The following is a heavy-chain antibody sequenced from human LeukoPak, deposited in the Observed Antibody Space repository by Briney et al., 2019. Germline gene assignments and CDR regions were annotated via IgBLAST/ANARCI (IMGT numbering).Heavy chain of an antibody. Sequence: GGSLRLSCAASGFTFSSYSMNWVRQAPGKGLEWVSSISSSSSYIYYADSVKGRFTISRDNSKNTLFLQMNSLIPEDTAVYYCAREGDLQSSCAYWGQGTLVTVSS. J-gene: IGHJ4*02. D-gene: IGHD4-11*01. V-gene: IGHV3-21*01. CDR2: ISSSSSYI. CDR3: AREGDLQSSCAY. CDR1: GFTFSSYS.